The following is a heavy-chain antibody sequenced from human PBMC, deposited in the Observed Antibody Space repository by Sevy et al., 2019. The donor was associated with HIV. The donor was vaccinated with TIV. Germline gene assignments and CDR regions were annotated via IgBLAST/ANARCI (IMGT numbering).Heavy chain of an antibody. V-gene: IGHV1-2*06. CDR3: ARRGHSLNFWGPYYTLREYFQQ. CDR1: GYNFTGDY. J-gene: IGHJ1*01. CDR2: IDTKSDGT. Sequence: ASVKVSCKGSGYNFTGDYIHWVRQAPGQGPEWMGRIDTKSDGTSYAPKFQGRVTMTRDTSITTAYMELTGLKSDDTAVYYCARRGHSLNFWGPYYTLREYFQQWGQGTLVTVSS. D-gene: IGHD3-3*01.